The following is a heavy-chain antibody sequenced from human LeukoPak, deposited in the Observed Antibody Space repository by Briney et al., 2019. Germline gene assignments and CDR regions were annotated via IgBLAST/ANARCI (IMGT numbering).Heavy chain of an antibody. CDR3: AKDPIGAYGSGSYYSSSN. CDR2: IHYDGSNE. J-gene: IGHJ4*02. CDR1: GFTFSSYG. D-gene: IGHD3-10*01. V-gene: IGHV3-30*02. Sequence: GGSLRLSCAASGFTFSSYGMYWARQAPGKGLEWVAFIHYDGSNEFYTDSVKGRFTISRDNSKSALFLQMNSLRAEDTAVYYCAKDPIGAYGSGSYYSSSNWGQGTLVTVSS.